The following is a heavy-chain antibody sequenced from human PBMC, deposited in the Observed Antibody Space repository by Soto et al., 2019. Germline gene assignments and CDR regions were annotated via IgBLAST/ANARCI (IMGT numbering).Heavy chain of an antibody. CDR2: INHSGST. D-gene: IGHD3-3*01. CDR3: LYYDFYYGMDV. V-gene: IGHV4-34*01. J-gene: IGHJ6*02. CDR1: GGSFSGYY. Sequence: SETLSLTCAVYGGSFSGYYWSWIRQPPGKGLEWIGEINHSGSTNYNPSLKSRVTISVDTSKNQFSLKLSSVTAADTAVYYGLYYDFYYGMDVWGQGTTVTVSS.